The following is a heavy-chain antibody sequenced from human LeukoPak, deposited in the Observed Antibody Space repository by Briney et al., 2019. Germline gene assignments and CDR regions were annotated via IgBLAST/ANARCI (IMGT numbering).Heavy chain of an antibody. Sequence: GSSVKVSCKASGGTFSSYSMSWVRHAPGQGLEWMGGIIPIFGTANYAQKFEGRVTITADESTRTAYMEMSSLRSEDTAVYYCARPQFTYCSRTSCHSGYFDYWGQGTLVTVSS. CDR3: ARPQFTYCSRTSCHSGYFDY. D-gene: IGHD2-2*01. CDR1: GGTFSSYS. V-gene: IGHV1-69*01. CDR2: IIPIFGTA. J-gene: IGHJ4*02.